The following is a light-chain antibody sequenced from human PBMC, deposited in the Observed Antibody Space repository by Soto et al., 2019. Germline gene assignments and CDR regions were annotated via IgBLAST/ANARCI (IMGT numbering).Light chain of an antibody. Sequence: DIQMTQSPSTLSASVGDRVTITCRASQSISIWVAWYQQKPGKAPKLLINKASSLESAVPPRFSGSGSGTEFILTISSLQPDDFATYYCQQYHSYPFPFGPGTTVDMK. CDR2: KAS. CDR3: QQYHSYPFP. CDR1: QSISIW. V-gene: IGKV1-5*03. J-gene: IGKJ3*01.